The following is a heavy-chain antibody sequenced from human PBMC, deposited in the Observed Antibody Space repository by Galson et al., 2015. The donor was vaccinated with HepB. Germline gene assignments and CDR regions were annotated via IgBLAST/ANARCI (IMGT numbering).Heavy chain of an antibody. CDR1: GFTFSSYS. V-gene: IGHV3-21*05. Sequence: SLRLSCAASGFTFSSYSMNWVRQAPGKGLEWVSYISSSSSYTDYADSVKGRFTISRDNAKNSLYLQMNSLRAEDTAVYYCAREGYSSSWNNWYFDLWGRGTLVTVSS. J-gene: IGHJ2*01. D-gene: IGHD6-13*01. CDR2: ISSSSSYT. CDR3: AREGYSSSWNNWYFDL.